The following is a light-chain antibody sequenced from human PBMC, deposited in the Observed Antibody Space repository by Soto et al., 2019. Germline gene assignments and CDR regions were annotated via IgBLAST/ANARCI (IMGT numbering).Light chain of an antibody. CDR3: QQLNSYPLT. CDR2: AAS. Sequence: DIPLTQSPSFLSASVGDRVTITCRASQGISSYLAWYQQKPGKAPNLLIYAASTLQSGVPSRFSGGGSGTEFTLTISSLQPEDFATYCCQQLNSYPLTFGGGTKVEIK. J-gene: IGKJ4*01. V-gene: IGKV1-9*01. CDR1: QGISSY.